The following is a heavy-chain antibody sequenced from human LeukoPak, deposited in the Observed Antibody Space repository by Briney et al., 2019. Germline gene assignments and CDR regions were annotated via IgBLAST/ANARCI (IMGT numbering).Heavy chain of an antibody. CDR1: GGSISSGDYY. CDR3: ARGPDSSGYYYFDY. D-gene: IGHD3-22*01. V-gene: IGHV4-30-4*01. CDR2: IYHSGST. Sequence: SQTLSLTCTVSGGSISSGDYYWSWIRQPPGKGLEWIGYIYHSGSTYYNPSLKSRVTISVDTSKNQFSLKLSSVTAADTAVYYCARGPDSSGYYYFDYWGQGTLVTVSS. J-gene: IGHJ4*02.